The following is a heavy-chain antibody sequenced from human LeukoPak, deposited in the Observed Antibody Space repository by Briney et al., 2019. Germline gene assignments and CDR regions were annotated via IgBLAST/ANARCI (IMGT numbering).Heavy chain of an antibody. D-gene: IGHD6-19*01. CDR3: ARAISAWSYFYYMDV. J-gene: IGHJ6*03. V-gene: IGHV4-59*01. CDR2: FYYSRGT. Sequence: SETLSLTRTVSGDSITSFYWSWIRQSPGKGLEWIGYFYYSRGTTYNPSLRSRATISADTSQNQFSLKLRSVTAADTAVYYCARAISAWSYFYYMDVWGKGTTVTVSS. CDR1: GDSITSFY.